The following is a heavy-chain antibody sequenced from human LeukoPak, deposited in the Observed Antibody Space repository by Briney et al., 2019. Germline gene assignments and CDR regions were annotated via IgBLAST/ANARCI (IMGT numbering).Heavy chain of an antibody. J-gene: IGHJ4*02. D-gene: IGHD4-11*01. Sequence: PGGSLRLSCAASGFTFSSYAINWFRQPPGKGLKWVSSISGSGGRTYYADSVKGRFTISRDNSKNTLYLQMNSLRAEGTAVYYCANPPTVTSFDHWGQGTLVTVSS. CDR1: GFTFSSYA. CDR2: ISGSGGRT. CDR3: ANPPTVTSFDH. V-gene: IGHV3-23*01.